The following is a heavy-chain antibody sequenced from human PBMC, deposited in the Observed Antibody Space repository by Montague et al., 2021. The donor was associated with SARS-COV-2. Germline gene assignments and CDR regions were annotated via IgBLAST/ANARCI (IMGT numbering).Heavy chain of an antibody. Sequence: LVKPTQTLTLTCTFSGFSLSTSGMCVSRIRQPPGKGLEWIGEINHSGSTNYNPSLKSRVTISVDTSKNQFTLKLSSVTAADTAVYYCARKTRGWLSRPPYKYYFDYWGQGTLVTVSS. D-gene: IGHD3-22*01. CDR2: INHSGST. CDR3: ARKTRGWLSRPPYKYYFDY. J-gene: IGHJ4*02. V-gene: IGHV4-39*06. CDR1: GFSLSTSGM.